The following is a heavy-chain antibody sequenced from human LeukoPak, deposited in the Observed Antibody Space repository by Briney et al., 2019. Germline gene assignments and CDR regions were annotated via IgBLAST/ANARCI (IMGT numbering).Heavy chain of an antibody. CDR2: IYYSGST. CDR1: GGSISSYY. Sequence: SETLSLTCTVSGGSISSYYWSWIRQPPGKGLEWIGYIYYSGSTNYNPSLKSRVTISVDTSKNQLSLKLSSVTAADTAVYYCARWGDIAAAGHFDYWGQGTLVTVSS. V-gene: IGHV4-59*01. J-gene: IGHJ4*02. D-gene: IGHD6-13*01. CDR3: ARWGDIAAAGHFDY.